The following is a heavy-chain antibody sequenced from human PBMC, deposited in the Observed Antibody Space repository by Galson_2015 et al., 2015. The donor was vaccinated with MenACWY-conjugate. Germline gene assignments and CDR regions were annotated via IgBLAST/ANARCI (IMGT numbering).Heavy chain of an antibody. V-gene: IGHV3-7*03. CDR3: ARLPAGSEIRYFYGMDV. CDR2: INQDGSEK. Sequence: SLRLSCAASGFTFSSNWMSWVRQAPGKGLEWVANINQDGSEKYYVDSMKGRFTISRDDVKNSLYLQMNSLRAEDTAVYYCARLPAGSEIRYFYGMDVWGQGTTVTVSS. CDR1: GFTFSSNW. J-gene: IGHJ6*02. D-gene: IGHD5-24*01.